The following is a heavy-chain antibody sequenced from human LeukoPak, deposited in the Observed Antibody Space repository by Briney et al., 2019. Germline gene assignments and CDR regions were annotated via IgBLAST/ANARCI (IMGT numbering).Heavy chain of an antibody. D-gene: IGHD4-17*01. CDR1: GGSISSYY. CDR3: AGLTDYGDYVSWFDP. CDR2: IYTSGST. Sequence: PSETLSLTCTVSGGSISSYYWSWIRQPAGKGLEWIGRIYTSGSTNYNPSLKSRVTMSVDTSKNQFSLKLSSVTAADTAVYYCAGLTDYGDYVSWFDPWGQGTLVTVSS. V-gene: IGHV4-4*07. J-gene: IGHJ5*02.